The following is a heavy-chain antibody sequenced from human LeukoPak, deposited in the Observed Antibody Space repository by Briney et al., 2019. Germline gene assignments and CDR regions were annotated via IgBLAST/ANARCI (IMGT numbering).Heavy chain of an antibody. CDR3: ARDLSHDSSGYLFDY. V-gene: IGHV3-48*01. Sequence: GGSLRLSCAASGFTFSSYSMNSVRQAPGKGLEWVSYISSSSSTIYYADSVKGRFTISRDNAKNSLYLQMNSLRAEDTAVYYCARDLSHDSSGYLFDYWGQGTLVTVSS. J-gene: IGHJ4*02. CDR1: GFTFSSYS. D-gene: IGHD3-22*01. CDR2: ISSSSSTI.